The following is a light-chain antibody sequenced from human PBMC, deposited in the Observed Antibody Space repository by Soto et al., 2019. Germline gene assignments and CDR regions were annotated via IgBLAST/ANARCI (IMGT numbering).Light chain of an antibody. CDR3: QHYGTSPWT. Sequence: EIVLTQSPGTLSLSPGERGTLSCRASQIVSKNDLAWYQQKPGQGPRILIYGASNRAPDIPDRFSGSESGTDFTLTISRVEPEDSAVYYCQHYGTSPWTFGQGTKVEIK. CDR1: QIVSKND. J-gene: IGKJ1*01. CDR2: GAS. V-gene: IGKV3-20*01.